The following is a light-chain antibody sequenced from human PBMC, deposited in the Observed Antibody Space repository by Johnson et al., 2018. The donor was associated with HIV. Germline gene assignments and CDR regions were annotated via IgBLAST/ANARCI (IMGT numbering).Light chain of an antibody. V-gene: IGLV1-51*02. J-gene: IGLJ1*01. CDR1: SSDMGNYA. CDR3: GTWATSLSATAV. Sequence: QSVLTQPPSVSAAPGQKVTISCSGSSSDMGNYAVSWYQQLPGTAPKLLIYENNKRPSGIPDRFSGSKSGTSATLGITGLQTGDEADYYCGTWATSLSATAVFGTGTKVTVL. CDR2: ENN.